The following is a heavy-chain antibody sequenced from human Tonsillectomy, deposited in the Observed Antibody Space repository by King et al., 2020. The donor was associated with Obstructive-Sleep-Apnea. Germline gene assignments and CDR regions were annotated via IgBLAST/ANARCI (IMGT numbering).Heavy chain of an antibody. CDR1: GFTFSSYD. Sequence: VQLVESGGGLVQPGGSLRLSCAASGFTFSSYDMHWVRQAAGKGLEWVSAIVTAGDTYYPGSVKGRFTISRENAKNSLYLQMNSLRAGDTAVYYCARRAGGSGSWEYYFDYWGQGTLVTVSS. V-gene: IGHV3-13*01. CDR3: ARRAGGSGSWEYYFDY. J-gene: IGHJ4*02. D-gene: IGHD3-10*01. CDR2: IVTAGDT.